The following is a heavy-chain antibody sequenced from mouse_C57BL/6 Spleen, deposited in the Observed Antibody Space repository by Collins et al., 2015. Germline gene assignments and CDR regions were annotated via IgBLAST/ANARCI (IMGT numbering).Heavy chain of an antibody. Sequence: EVQLVETGGGLVQPKGSLKLSCAASGFTFNTNAMNWVRQAPGKGLEWVARIRSKSNNYATYYADSVKDRFTISRDDSQSMLYLQMNNLKTEDTAMYYCVRAPDYYGSAYWGQGTLVTVSA. J-gene: IGHJ3*01. CDR3: VRAPDYYGSAY. CDR1: GFTFNTNA. V-gene: IGHV10S3*01. D-gene: IGHD1-1*01. CDR2: IRSKSNNYAT.